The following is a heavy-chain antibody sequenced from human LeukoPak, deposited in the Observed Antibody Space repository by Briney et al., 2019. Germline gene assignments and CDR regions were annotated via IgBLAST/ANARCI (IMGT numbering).Heavy chain of an antibody. Sequence: SETLSLTCTVSGCSISSYHWTWIRQPPGKGLDWIGYIHNSGTTNYNPSLKSRLTISVDTSKEQFSLKLSSGTAADTAVYYCARERGPSEWLRDYSYYYMDVWGKGTTVTVSS. D-gene: IGHD3-3*01. CDR1: GCSISSYH. J-gene: IGHJ6*03. CDR2: IHNSGTT. V-gene: IGHV4-59*01. CDR3: ARERGPSEWLRDYSYYYMDV.